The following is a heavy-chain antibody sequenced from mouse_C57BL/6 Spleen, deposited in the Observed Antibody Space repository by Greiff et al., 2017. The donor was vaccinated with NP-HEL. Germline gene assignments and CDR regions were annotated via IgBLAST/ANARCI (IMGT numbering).Heavy chain of an antibody. J-gene: IGHJ1*03. Sequence: EVKVVESGAELVKPGASVKLSCTASGFNIKDYYMHWVKQRTEQGLEWIGSIDPEDGETKYAPKFQGKATITADTSSNTAYLQLSSLTSEDTAVYYCSRQGYDGYYYWYFDVWGTGTTVTVSS. CDR1: GFNIKDYY. V-gene: IGHV14-2*01. CDR3: SRQGYDGYYYWYFDV. D-gene: IGHD2-3*01. CDR2: IDPEDGET.